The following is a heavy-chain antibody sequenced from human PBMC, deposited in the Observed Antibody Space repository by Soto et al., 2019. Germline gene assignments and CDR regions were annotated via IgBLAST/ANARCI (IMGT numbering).Heavy chain of an antibody. D-gene: IGHD3-22*01. CDR3: ATNYDSSGYYSGLDY. V-gene: IGHV1-69*13. CDR2: IIPIFGTA. CDR1: AGTFSSYA. Sequence: SVKVSCKASAGTFSSYAISWVRQAPGQGLEWMGGIIPIFGTANYAQKFQGRVTITADESTSTAYMELSSLRSEDTAVYYCATNYDSSGYYSGLDYWGQGTLVTVSS. J-gene: IGHJ4*02.